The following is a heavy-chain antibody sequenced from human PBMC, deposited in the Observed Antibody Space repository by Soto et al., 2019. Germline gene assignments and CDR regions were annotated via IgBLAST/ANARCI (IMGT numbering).Heavy chain of an antibody. D-gene: IGHD4-17*01. V-gene: IGHV4-39*01. CDR2: LYYSGST. Sequence: SETLSLTCTVSVGSISTSNYYLGWIRQPPGMGLEWIGTLYYSGSTYYNPSLKSRVTISVDTSKNQLSLKLRSVTATDTAVYYCARRTVPTSEDWFEPWGQGTPLTVSS. CDR3: ARRTVPTSEDWFEP. CDR1: VGSISTSNYY. J-gene: IGHJ5*02.